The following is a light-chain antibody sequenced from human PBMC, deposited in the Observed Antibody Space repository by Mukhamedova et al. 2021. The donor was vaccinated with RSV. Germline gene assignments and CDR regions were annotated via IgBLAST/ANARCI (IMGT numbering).Light chain of an antibody. CDR2: EAS. V-gene: IGKV1-13*02. J-gene: IGKJ3*01. CDR3: QQFNSYPFT. Sequence: WYQRRVHGKAPKLLIFEASTLESGVPSRFSGSGSGTDFTLTISSLQPEDFTTYYCQQFNSYPFTFGPGTTVDIK.